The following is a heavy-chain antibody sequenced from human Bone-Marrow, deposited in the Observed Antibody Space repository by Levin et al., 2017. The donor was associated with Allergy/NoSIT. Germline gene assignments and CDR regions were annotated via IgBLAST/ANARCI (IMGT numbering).Heavy chain of an antibody. CDR2: PSYLSPLSP. CDR1: RDRVARKGNN. CDR3: ARDGEEGLDSLDL. V-gene: IGHV6-1*01. Sequence: SLTLSLTCAISRDRVARKGNNEKGRRKRTSRGLDLLFLPSYLSPLSPASSFSLKSRISINPDTSKNQFSLQLKSVTPEDTAVYYCARDGEEGLDSLDLWGQGTKVTVSS. D-gene: IGHD3/OR15-3a*01. J-gene: IGHJ3*01.